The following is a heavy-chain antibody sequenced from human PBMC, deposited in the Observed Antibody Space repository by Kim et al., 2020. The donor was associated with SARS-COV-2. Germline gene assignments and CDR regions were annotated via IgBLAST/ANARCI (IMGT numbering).Heavy chain of an antibody. CDR2: IYYSGST. Sequence: SETLSLTCTVSGGSVSSGSYYWSWIRQPPGKGLEWIGYIYYSGSTNYNPSLKSRVTISVDTSKNQCSLKLSSVTAADTAVYYCARGRLGYEGIFYYYYGMDVWGQGTTVTVSS. J-gene: IGHJ6*02. CDR3: ARGRLGYEGIFYYYYGMDV. D-gene: IGHD5-12*01. CDR1: GGSVSSGSYY. V-gene: IGHV4-61*01.